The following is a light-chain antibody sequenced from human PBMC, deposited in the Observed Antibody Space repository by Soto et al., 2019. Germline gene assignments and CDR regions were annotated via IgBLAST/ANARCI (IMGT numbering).Light chain of an antibody. V-gene: IGKV3-11*01. CDR1: QSVNSY. CDR2: DAS. J-gene: IGKJ4*01. Sequence: EVVLTQSPATLSLSPGERVTLSCRASQSVNSYLAWYQQKPGQAPRLLIYDASNRATGIPARFSGSGSGTDFTLTISSLEPEDFAVYYWQQRFNWPPELTFGGGTKVEIK. CDR3: QQRFNWPPELT.